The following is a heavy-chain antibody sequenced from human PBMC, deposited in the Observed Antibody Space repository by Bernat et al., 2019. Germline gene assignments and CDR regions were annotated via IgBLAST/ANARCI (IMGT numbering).Heavy chain of an antibody. CDR1: GFTFGTFA. J-gene: IGHJ6*03. CDR3: AKFRGQLIRNYYMNV. D-gene: IGHD2-21*01. CDR2: MTGGGTT. V-gene: IGHV3-23*04. Sequence: EVRLVESGGDLVQPGGSLSLSCAASGFTFGTFAMSWVRQAPGKGLEWVSAMTGGGTTYYADSVKGRVIISRDNSKNMLFMQMNSLPAEDTAVYYCAKFRGQLIRNYYMNVWGEGTTVTVS.